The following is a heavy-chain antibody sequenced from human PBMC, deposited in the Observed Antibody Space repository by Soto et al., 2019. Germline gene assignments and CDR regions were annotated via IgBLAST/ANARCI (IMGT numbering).Heavy chain of an antibody. V-gene: IGHV4-34*01. CDR1: GGSFSGYY. Sequence: SETLSLTCAVYGGSFSGYYWSWIRQPPGKGLEWIGEINHSGSTNYNPSLKSRVTISVDTSISTAYLQWSSLKASDTAIYYCARTAAAGKYYYGVDVWGQGTTVTVSS. D-gene: IGHD6-13*01. CDR3: ARTAAAGKYYYGVDV. J-gene: IGHJ6*02. CDR2: INHSGST.